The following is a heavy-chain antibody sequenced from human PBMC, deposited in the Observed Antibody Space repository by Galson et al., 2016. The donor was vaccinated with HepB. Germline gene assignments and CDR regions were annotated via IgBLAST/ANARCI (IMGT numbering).Heavy chain of an antibody. Sequence: SVKVSCKASGYTFSNNGISWVRQAPGQGLEWMGWISGYNVNTGYAQNFQGRVTMTTDTSTRTAYMELRSLRSDDTAIYYCARDRDWNLDFWGQGTLGTVSS. CDR3: ARDRDWNLDF. D-gene: IGHD1-1*01. CDR2: ISGYNVNT. J-gene: IGHJ4*02. V-gene: IGHV1-18*04. CDR1: GYTFSNNG.